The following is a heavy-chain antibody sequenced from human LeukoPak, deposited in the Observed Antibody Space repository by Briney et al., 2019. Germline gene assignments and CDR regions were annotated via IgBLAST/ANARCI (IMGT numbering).Heavy chain of an antibody. V-gene: IGHV1-18*01. CDR3: ARALGGYSSSSGFYYMDV. Sequence: VASVKVSCKASGYTFTNYGISWVRQAPGQGLEWMGWISANNGNTNYAQKIQGRVTMTTDTYTSTAYMALRSPRSDDTAVYYCARALGGYSSSSGFYYMDVWGKGTTVTVSS. J-gene: IGHJ6*03. D-gene: IGHD6-6*01. CDR2: ISANNGNT. CDR1: GYTFTNYG.